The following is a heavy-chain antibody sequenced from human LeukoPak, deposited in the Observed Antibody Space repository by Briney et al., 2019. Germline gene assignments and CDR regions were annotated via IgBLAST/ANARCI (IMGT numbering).Heavy chain of an antibody. CDR3: ARSPEGTFLTGYYLPYYFDY. D-gene: IGHD3-9*01. J-gene: IGHJ4*02. CDR1: GYTLSELA. CDR2: FDPEDGET. Sequence: EASVKVSCKVSGYTLSELAMHWVRQAPGKGLEWTGGFDPEDGETIYAQKFQGRVTMTTDTSTSTAYMELRSLRSDDTAVYYCARSPEGTFLTGYYLPYYFDYWGQGTLVTVSS. V-gene: IGHV1-24*01.